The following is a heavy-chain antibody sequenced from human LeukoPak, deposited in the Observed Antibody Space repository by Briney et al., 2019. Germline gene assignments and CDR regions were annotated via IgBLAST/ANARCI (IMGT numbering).Heavy chain of an antibody. J-gene: IGHJ4*02. CDR2: IYHSGST. D-gene: IGHD6-13*01. CDR1: GGSISSSNW. CDR3: ARDPAYSGLYYFDY. Sequence: SETLSLTCAVSGGSISSSNWWSWVRQPPGKGLEWIGEIYHSGSTNYNPSLKSRVTISVDKSKNQFSLKLSSVTAADTAVYYCARDPAYSGLYYFDYWGQGTLVTVSS. V-gene: IGHV4-4*02.